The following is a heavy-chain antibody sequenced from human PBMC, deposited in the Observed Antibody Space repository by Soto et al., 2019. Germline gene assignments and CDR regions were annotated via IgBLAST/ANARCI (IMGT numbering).Heavy chain of an antibody. D-gene: IGHD2-2*01. CDR2: ISGSGGST. CDR3: AKEGYCISTSCPPRFGRFDP. J-gene: IGHJ5*02. CDR1: GCTFSSYT. V-gene: IGHV3-23*01. Sequence: GGSLRLSCAPSGCTFSSYTMSLVRQATGKGLEWVSAISGSGGSTYYADPVKGRFTISRDNSKNTLYLQMNSLRAEDKAVYYCAKEGYCISTSCPPRFGRFDPRGQGTLVTVSS.